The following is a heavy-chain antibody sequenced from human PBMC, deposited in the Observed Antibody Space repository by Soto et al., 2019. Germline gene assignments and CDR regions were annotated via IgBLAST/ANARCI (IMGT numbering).Heavy chain of an antibody. J-gene: IGHJ5*02. Sequence: EVQLVQSGAEMKKSGESLKISCKGSGYNFPRYWIAWVRQMPGKGLEWMGIIYPGDSDTRYSPSFQGQVTISVDKSISTAYLQWNRLKASDTAMYHCARRGCGSTRWQNWFDPWGQGTLVTVSS. D-gene: IGHD2-2*01. CDR2: IYPGDSDT. V-gene: IGHV5-51*01. CDR3: ARRGCGSTRWQNWFDP. CDR1: GYNFPRYW.